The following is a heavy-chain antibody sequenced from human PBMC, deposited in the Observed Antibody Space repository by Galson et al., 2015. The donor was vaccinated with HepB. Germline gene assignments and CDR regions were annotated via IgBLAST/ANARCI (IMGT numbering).Heavy chain of an antibody. J-gene: IGHJ4*02. Sequence: SLRLSCAASGFNVSHSYMTWVRQTPGKGLEWVAVIYSDDTTYYGDSVKGRFTISRDRSKNTLYLHMNSLRVEDTAVYYCARDRDQGGFYGDYDYWGQGTLVTVSS. D-gene: IGHD4-17*01. CDR1: GFNVSHSY. CDR3: ARDRDQGGFYGDYDY. V-gene: IGHV3-53*01. CDR2: IYSDDTT.